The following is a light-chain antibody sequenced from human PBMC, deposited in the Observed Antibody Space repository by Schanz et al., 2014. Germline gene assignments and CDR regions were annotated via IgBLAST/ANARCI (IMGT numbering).Light chain of an antibody. J-gene: IGLJ2*01. Sequence: QLVLTQSPSASASLGASVKLTCTLSIGHSTYAIAWHQQQPEKGPRYLMRLHSDGSHIKGDGIPDRFSGSSSGAERYLTISSLQSEDEADYYCQTWGTAMVIFGGGTKLTVL. CDR3: QTWGTAMVI. CDR2: LHSDGSH. CDR1: IGHSTYA. V-gene: IGLV4-69*01.